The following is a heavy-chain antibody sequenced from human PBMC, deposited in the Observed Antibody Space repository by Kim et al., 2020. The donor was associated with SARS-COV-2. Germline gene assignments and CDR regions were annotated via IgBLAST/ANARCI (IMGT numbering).Heavy chain of an antibody. D-gene: IGHD6-13*01. CDR2: ISGSGGST. Sequence: GGSLRLSCAASGFTFSSYAMSWVRQAPGKGLEWVSAISGSGGSTYYADSVKGRFTISRDNSKNTLYLQMNSLRAEDTAVYYCAKSSSWYREDYYYYGMDVWGQGTTVTVSS. CDR1: GFTFSSYA. CDR3: AKSSSWYREDYYYYGMDV. V-gene: IGHV3-23*01. J-gene: IGHJ6*02.